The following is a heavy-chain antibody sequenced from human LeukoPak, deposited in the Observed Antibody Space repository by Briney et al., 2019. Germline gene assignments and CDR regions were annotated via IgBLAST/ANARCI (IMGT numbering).Heavy chain of an antibody. V-gene: IGHV3-23*01. D-gene: IGHD3-16*02. CDR2: ISGSGGST. CDR3: AKEHYDYVWGSYRFGSFDY. Sequence: GGSLRLSCAASGFTFSSYAMSWVRQAPGKGLEWVTAISGSGGSTYYADSVKGRFTISRDNSKNTLYLQMNSLRAEDTAVYYCAKEHYDYVWGSYRFGSFDYWGQGTLVTVSS. CDR1: GFTFSSYA. J-gene: IGHJ4*02.